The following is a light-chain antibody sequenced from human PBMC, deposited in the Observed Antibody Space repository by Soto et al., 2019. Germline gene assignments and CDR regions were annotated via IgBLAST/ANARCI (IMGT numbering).Light chain of an antibody. J-gene: IGLJ2*01. CDR2: DVS. CDR1: SSDVGGYNY. CDR3: CSYAGSYTVL. V-gene: IGLV2-11*01. Sequence: QSALTQPRSVSGSPGQSVTISCTGTSSDVGGYNYVSWYQQHPGKAPKLMICDVSKRPSGVPDRFSGSKSGNTASLTISGLQAEDEADHYCCSYAGSYTVLFGGGTKLTVL.